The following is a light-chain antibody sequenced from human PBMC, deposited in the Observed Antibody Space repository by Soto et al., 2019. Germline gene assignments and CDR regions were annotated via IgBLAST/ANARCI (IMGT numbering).Light chain of an antibody. J-gene: IGLJ2*01. V-gene: IGLV2-11*01. CDR1: SSDVGGYDY. CDR2: DVT. CDR3: CSHAGNYTWL. Sequence: QSALTQPRSVSGSPGQSVTISCTGTSSDVGGYDYVSWYQQHPGKPPKLVIYDVTKRPSGVPYRFSGSKSDNTASLTISGLQAEDESDYYCCSHAGNYTWLFGGGTKVTVL.